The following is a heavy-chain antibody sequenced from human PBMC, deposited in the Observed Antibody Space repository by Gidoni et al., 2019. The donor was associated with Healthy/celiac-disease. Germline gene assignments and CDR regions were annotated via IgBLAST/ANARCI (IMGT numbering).Heavy chain of an antibody. D-gene: IGHD2-2*02. CDR2: ISYDGSNK. J-gene: IGHJ4*02. V-gene: IGHV3-30-3*01. Sequence: QVQLVESGGGVVQPGRSLRLSCAASGFTFSSYAMHWVRQAPGKGLEWVAVISYDGSNKYYADSVKGRFTISRDNSKNTLYLQMNSLRAEDTAVYYCARGAGYCSSTSCYKFDYWGQGTLVTVSS. CDR3: ARGAGYCSSTSCYKFDY. CDR1: GFTFSSYA.